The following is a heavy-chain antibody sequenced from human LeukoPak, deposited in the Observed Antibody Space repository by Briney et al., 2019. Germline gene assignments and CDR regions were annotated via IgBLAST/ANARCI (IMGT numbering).Heavy chain of an antibody. CDR1: GGSMTTYY. D-gene: IGHD3-3*01. CDR2: IYYSGNT. J-gene: IGHJ4*02. Sequence: SETLSLTCTVSGGSMTTYYWSWIRQPPGKGLEWIGYIYYSGNTNYNPSLNSRVTISLDTSKKQFSLKLTSVGAADTAVYYCARGDMRNWRNYYDYWGQGTLVTVSS. CDR3: ARGDMRNWRNYYDY. V-gene: IGHV4-59*01.